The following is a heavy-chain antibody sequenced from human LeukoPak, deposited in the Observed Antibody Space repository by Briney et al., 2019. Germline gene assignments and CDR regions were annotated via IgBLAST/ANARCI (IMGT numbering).Heavy chain of an antibody. Sequence: PGGSLRLSCAASGFTFSSYAMHWVRQAPGKGLEWVAVISYDGSNKYYADSVKGRFTISRDNSKNTLYLQMNSLRAEDTAVYYCARDPGYGDTPADYWGQGILVSVSS. D-gene: IGHD4-17*01. J-gene: IGHJ4*02. V-gene: IGHV3-30-3*01. CDR1: GFTFSSYA. CDR3: ARDPGYGDTPADY. CDR2: ISYDGSNK.